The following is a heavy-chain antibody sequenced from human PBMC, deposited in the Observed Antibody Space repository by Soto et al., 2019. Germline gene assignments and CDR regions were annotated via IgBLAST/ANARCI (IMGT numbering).Heavy chain of an antibody. CDR2: ISSSSSYI. CDR3: AREPPPHSSSWYPLDY. J-gene: IGHJ4*02. D-gene: IGHD6-13*01. CDR1: GFTFSSYS. Sequence: GGSLRLSCAASGFTFSSYSMNWVRQAPGRGLEWVSSISSSSSYIYYADSVKGRFTISRDNAKNSLYLQMNSLRAEDTAVYYCAREPPPHSSSWYPLDYWGQGTLVTVSS. V-gene: IGHV3-21*01.